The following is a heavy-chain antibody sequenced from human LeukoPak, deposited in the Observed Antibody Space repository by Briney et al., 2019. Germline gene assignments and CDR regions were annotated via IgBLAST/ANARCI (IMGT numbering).Heavy chain of an antibody. J-gene: IGHJ4*02. V-gene: IGHV3-33*01. D-gene: IGHD2-2*01. Sequence: PGGSLRLSCAASGFTFSSYGMHWVRQAPGKGLERVAVIWYDGSNKYYADSVKGRFTISRDNSKNTLYLQMNSLRAEDTAVYYCARMGAVVVPAAPSDYYFDYWGQGTLVTVSS. CDR1: GFTFSSYG. CDR2: IWYDGSNK. CDR3: ARMGAVVVPAAPSDYYFDY.